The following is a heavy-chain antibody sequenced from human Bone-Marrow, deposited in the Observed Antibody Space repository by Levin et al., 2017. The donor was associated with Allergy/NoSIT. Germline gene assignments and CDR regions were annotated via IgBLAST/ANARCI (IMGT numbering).Heavy chain of an antibody. D-gene: IGHD1-7*01. CDR2: IKQDGSEK. Sequence: GESLKISCAASGFTFSSYWMSWVRQAPGKGLEWVANIKQDGSEKYYVDSVKGRFTISRDNAKNSLYLQMNSLRAEDTAVYYCARVQNWNYLPAYPDYWGQGTLVTVSS. J-gene: IGHJ4*02. V-gene: IGHV3-7*01. CDR3: ARVQNWNYLPAYPDY. CDR1: GFTFSSYW.